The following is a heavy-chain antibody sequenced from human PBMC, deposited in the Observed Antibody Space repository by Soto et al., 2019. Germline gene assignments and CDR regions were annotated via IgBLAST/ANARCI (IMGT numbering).Heavy chain of an antibody. V-gene: IGHV3-30-3*01. CDR1: EFTFIDYA. Sequence: PGGSLRLSCAASEFTFIDYAMHWVRQAPGKGLEWVAVISDDGDKVFYADSMKDRLTISRDNSKSTLFLQLTSLGPEDTALYYCARAHYHDSSGPNGHAFDIWGQGTLVTVSS. D-gene: IGHD3-22*01. CDR3: ARAHYHDSSGPNGHAFDI. J-gene: IGHJ3*02. CDR2: ISDDGDKV.